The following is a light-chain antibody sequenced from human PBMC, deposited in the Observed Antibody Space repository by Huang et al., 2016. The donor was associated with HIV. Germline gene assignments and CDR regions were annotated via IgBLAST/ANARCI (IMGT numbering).Light chain of an antibody. J-gene: IGKJ4*01. Sequence: AIRITQSPSSLSASTGDRVTITCRASQGISSYLAWYQQKPVKAPKLLIYAASTLQSGVPSRCSGSGSGTEFTLTISCLQSEDFATYYCQQYYSYPSTFGGGTKVEIK. CDR1: QGISSY. V-gene: IGKV1-8*01. CDR3: QQYYSYPST. CDR2: AAS.